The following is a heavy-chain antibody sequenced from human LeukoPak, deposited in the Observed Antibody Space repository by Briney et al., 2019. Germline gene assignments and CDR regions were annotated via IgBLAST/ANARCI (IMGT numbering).Heavy chain of an antibody. Sequence: GGSLRPSCADSGFMFGEYSISWVRQAPGKGLEWVGFIRSKTYGGTAQYAASVKGRFTISRDDSRGSAYLQMNNLKTEDTAVYFCTSPEGGTYYFDYWGQGTLVTVSS. D-gene: IGHD1-26*01. CDR1: GFMFGEYS. CDR3: TSPEGGTYYFDY. J-gene: IGHJ4*02. V-gene: IGHV3-49*04. CDR2: IRSKTYGGTA.